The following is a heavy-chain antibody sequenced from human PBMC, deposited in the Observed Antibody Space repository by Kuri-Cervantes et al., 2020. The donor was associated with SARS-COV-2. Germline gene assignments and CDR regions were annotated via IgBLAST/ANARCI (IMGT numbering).Heavy chain of an antibody. J-gene: IGHJ4*02. Sequence: ASVKVSCKASGYTFTGYYMHWVRQAPGQGLEWMGWINPNSGGTNYAQKFQGRVTMTRDTSFSTAYMELSRLRSDDTAVYYCARVPCSGGSCYPRERHFDYWGQGTLVTVSS. CDR2: INPNSGGT. D-gene: IGHD2-15*01. V-gene: IGHV1-2*02. CDR1: GYTFTGYY. CDR3: ARVPCSGGSCYPRERHFDY.